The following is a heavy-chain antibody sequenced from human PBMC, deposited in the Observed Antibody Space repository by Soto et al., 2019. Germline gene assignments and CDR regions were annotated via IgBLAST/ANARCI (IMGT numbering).Heavy chain of an antibody. D-gene: IGHD4-17*01. Sequence: PSETLSLTCPVSGVSISGTDFSWSWIRQPPGKGLEWIGYFYHSGSTYDNPSLKSRVTISIDRSKNQFSLDLASVTAADTAVYYCASLDDYGVSHHWGPGGLVTVSS. CDR2: FYHSGST. V-gene: IGHV4-30-2*01. J-gene: IGHJ5*02. CDR1: GVSISGTDFS. CDR3: ASLDDYGVSHH.